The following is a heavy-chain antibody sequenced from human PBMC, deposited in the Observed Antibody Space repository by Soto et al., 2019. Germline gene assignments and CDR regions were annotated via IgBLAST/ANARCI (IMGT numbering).Heavy chain of an antibody. CDR2: VYYDGST. V-gene: IGHV4-59*02. J-gene: IGHJ6*02. D-gene: IGHD1-26*01. CDR1: GDNVGSYY. Sequence: SETHSLTSTVSGDNVGSYYLSWIRQPPGKGLEWIGYVYYDGSTNYNPSLETRATISIDTSKNQVSLKLNSMTAADTAVYHCARGRRSPTVYYDLDVWGQGTTVTVSS. CDR3: ARGRRSPTVYYDLDV.